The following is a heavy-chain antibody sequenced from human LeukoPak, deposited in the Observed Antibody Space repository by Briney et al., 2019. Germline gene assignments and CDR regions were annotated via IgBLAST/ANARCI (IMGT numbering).Heavy chain of an antibody. D-gene: IGHD1-26*01. J-gene: IGHJ4*02. V-gene: IGHV3-23*01. CDR3: APWIVGGFWADY. CDR1: KFTFSSYV. Sequence: QAGGSLRLPCTASKFTFSSYVMTWVRQAPGKGLEWVSAISGSSTGTYYADSVKGRFTISRDNSKNTLYLQMNSLRVGDTAVYYCAPWIVGGFWADYWGQGTLVTVSS. CDR2: ISGSSTGT.